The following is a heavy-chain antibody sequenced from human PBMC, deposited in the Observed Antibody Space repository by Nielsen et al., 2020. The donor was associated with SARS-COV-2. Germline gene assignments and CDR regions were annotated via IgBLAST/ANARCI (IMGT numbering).Heavy chain of an antibody. V-gene: IGHV3-30*02. Sequence: GGSLRLSCAASGFTFSSYGMHWVRQAPGKGLEWVAVIWYDGSNKYYADSVKGRFTISRDNSKNTLYLQMNSLRAEDTAVYYCAKKIGPYSSSWYYFDYWGQGTLVTVSS. D-gene: IGHD6-13*01. J-gene: IGHJ4*02. CDR2: IWYDGSNK. CDR3: AKKIGPYSSSWYYFDY. CDR1: GFTFSSYG.